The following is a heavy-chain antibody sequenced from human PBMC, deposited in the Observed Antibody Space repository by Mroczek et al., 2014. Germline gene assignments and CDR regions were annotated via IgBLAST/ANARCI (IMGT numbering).Heavy chain of an antibody. CDR3: ARGAKHYHDSIGYIRFDP. CDR1: GYTFTDYY. D-gene: IGHD3-22*01. J-gene: IGHJ5*02. Sequence: QLVESGAEVKKPGASVKVSCRASGYTFTDYYVHWVRQAPGQGLEWMGWINPNNAITNYAQKFQDRVTMTSDTSITTVYMEMTRLRSDDTALYYCARGAKHYHDSIGYIRFDPWGQGTLVTVSS. CDR2: INPNNAIT. V-gene: IGHV1-2*02.